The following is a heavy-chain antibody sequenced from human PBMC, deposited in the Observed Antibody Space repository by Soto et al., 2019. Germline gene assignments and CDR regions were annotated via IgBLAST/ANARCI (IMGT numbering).Heavy chain of an antibody. J-gene: IGHJ3*02. Sequence: SGPTLVNPPQTLTLTCTFSGFSLSTSGVGVGWIRQPPGKSLEWLALIYWNDDKRYSPPLKSRLTITKDTSKNQVVLTMTNMDPVDTATYYCAHRLAYYYDSSGSDAFDIWGQGTMVTVSS. CDR2: IYWNDDK. V-gene: IGHV2-5*01. CDR1: GFSLSTSGVG. D-gene: IGHD3-22*01. CDR3: AHRLAYYYDSSGSDAFDI.